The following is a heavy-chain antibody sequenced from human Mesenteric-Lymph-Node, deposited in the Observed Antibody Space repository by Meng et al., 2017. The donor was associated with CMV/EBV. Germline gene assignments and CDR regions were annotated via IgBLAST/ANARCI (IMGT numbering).Heavy chain of an antibody. J-gene: IGHJ4*02. CDR1: GDSVNSRDYY. D-gene: IGHD4/OR15-4a*01. CDR3: ARVNARIPGALRD. CDR2: MYSGGTA. V-gene: IGHV4-61*03. Sequence: SETLSLTCNVSGDSVNSRDYYWTWVRQPPGKSLQWVGYMYSGGTANYNPSLGRRLTISVDTSKNLFSLSLTSVTAVGTATYYCARVNARIPGALRDWGQGVLVTVSS.